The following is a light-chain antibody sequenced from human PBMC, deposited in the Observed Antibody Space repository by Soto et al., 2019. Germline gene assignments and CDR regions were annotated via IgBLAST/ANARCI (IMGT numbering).Light chain of an antibody. Sequence: DIQMTQSPSTLSASVGDRFTITCRASQSISNWLAWYQQKPGKAPKLLIYDASSLERGIPSRFSGSGSETQFTLTIRSLQPDDVATYYCQQYNAYSRTFGQGTKVDIK. J-gene: IGKJ1*01. V-gene: IGKV1-5*01. CDR1: QSISNW. CDR2: DAS. CDR3: QQYNAYSRT.